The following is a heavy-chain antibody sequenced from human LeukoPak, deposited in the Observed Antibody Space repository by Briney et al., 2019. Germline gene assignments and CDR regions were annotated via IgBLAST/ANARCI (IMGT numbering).Heavy chain of an antibody. CDR3: ARDLAAGGTYPHY. D-gene: IGHD6-13*01. CDR1: GFTVSSNY. J-gene: IGHJ4*02. Sequence: GGSLRLSCAASGFTVSSNYMSWVRQAPGKGPEWVSVIYSDGSTYCADSVKGRFTISRDTSKNTLYLQMNSLRTEDTAVYYCARDLAAGGTYPHYWGQGTLVSVSS. V-gene: IGHV3-53*01. CDR2: IYSDGST.